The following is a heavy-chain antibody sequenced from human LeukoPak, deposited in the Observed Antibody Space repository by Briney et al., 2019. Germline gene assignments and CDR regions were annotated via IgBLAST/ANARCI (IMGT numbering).Heavy chain of an antibody. V-gene: IGHV1-69*05. J-gene: IGHJ4*02. CDR1: GGTFSSYA. Sequence: GASVKVSCKASGGTFSSYAISWVRQAPGQGLEWMGGIIPIFGTANYAQKFQGRVTITTDESTSTAYMELSSLRSEDTAVYYCARLLQTEYSSSGLDYWGQGTLVTVSS. CDR2: IIPIFGTA. CDR3: ARLLQTEYSSSGLDY. D-gene: IGHD6-6*01.